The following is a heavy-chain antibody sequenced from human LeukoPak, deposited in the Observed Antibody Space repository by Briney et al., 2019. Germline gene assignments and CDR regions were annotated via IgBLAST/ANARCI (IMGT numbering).Heavy chain of an antibody. CDR3: ARDKLGLGELSLYDE. CDR2: MNPNSGGT. CDR1: GGIFSSYA. V-gene: IGHV1-2*02. Sequence: ASVKVSCKASGGIFSSYAISWVRQAPGQGLEWMGWMNPNSGGTKYTRKFQGRVTMTRDTSISTAYMELSRLTSDDTAMYYCARDKLGLGELSLYDEWGQGTQVTVSS. D-gene: IGHD3-16*02. J-gene: IGHJ4*02.